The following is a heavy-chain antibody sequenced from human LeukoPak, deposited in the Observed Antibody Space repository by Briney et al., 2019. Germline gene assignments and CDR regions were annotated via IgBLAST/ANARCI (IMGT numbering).Heavy chain of an antibody. V-gene: IGHV1-18*01. CDR2: ISAYNGNT. J-gene: IGHJ6*03. CDR1: GYTFTSYG. CDR3: ARGLSATSYYYYYMDV. D-gene: IGHD1-14*01. Sequence: ASVKVSCKASGYTFTSYGISLVRQAPGQGLEWMGWISAYNGNTNYAQKLQGRVTMTTDTSTSTAYMELRSLRSDDTAVYYCARGLSATSYYYYYMDVWGKGTTVTVPS.